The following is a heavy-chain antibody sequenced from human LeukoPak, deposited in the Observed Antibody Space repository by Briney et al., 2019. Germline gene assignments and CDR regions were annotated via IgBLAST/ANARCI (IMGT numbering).Heavy chain of an antibody. D-gene: IGHD2-15*01. CDR2: IIPIFGTA. CDR3: AAYCSGGSCQEGDDAFDI. Sequence: SVKVSCKASGGTFSSYAITWVRQAPGQGLEWMGGIIPIFGTANYAQKFQGRVTITTDESTRTAYMELSSLRSEDTAVYYCAAYCSGGSCQEGDDAFDIWGQGTMVTVSS. CDR1: GGTFSSYA. J-gene: IGHJ3*02. V-gene: IGHV1-69*05.